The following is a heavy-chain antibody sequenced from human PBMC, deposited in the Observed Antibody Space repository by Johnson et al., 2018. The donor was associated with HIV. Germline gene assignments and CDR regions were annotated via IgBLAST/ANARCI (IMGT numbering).Heavy chain of an antibody. D-gene: IGHD3-22*01. CDR1: GFTFSTYG. CDR2: LWYDGRNN. CDR3: AKGLYYYDSSDYDVPEV. V-gene: IGHV3-33*06. J-gene: IGHJ3*01. Sequence: QMLLVESGGGVVQPGGSLRLTCSASGFTFSTYGMHWVRQAPGKGLEWVAVLWYDGRNNYYAASVKGRFPISRDNSKNTLYLQMNSLRAEDTAVYYCAKGLYYYDSSDYDVPEVWGQGTTVTVSS.